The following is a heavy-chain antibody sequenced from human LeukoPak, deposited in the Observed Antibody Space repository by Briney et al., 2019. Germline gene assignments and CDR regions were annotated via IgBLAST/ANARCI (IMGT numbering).Heavy chain of an antibody. V-gene: IGHV4-38-2*02. CDR1: GYSISSGYQ. CDR3: ARDPRWLTPDCTSTSCYENYFDP. CDR2: IYHTGSA. J-gene: IGHJ5*02. D-gene: IGHD2-2*01. Sequence: SETLSLTCVVSGYSISSGYQWAWIRQSPGQGLEWIGSIYHTGSAHYNPSLQSRVTISVDTSNNQFSLRLNSVTAADTAVYYCARDPRWLTPDCTSTSCYENYFDPWGQGTLATVSS.